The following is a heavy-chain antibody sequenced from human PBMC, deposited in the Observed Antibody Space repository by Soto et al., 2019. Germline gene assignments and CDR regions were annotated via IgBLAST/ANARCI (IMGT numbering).Heavy chain of an antibody. CDR1: GFMFSSAW. CDR3: VEGWNDF. D-gene: IGHD1-1*01. CDR2: IKSTKDGGAR. Sequence: EVQVVESGGDLVEPGGSLRLSCVTSGFMFSSAWMSWVRQAPGKGLEGVARIKSTKDGGARDYAAPVNGRFSISRDDSKSTVYLQMNSLRAEDTALYYCVEGWNDFWGQGTLVTVSS. V-gene: IGHV3-15*01. J-gene: IGHJ4*02.